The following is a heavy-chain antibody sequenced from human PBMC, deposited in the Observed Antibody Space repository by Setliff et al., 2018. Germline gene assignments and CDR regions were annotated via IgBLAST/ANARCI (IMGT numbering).Heavy chain of an antibody. J-gene: IGHJ5*02. CDR1: GDSMSNYY. Sequence: PSETLSLTCTVSGDSMSNYYWNWIRQAPGKGLEWIGEINHRGTTSYTPSLKGRVTISVDTSKNLFSLKLSSVTAADTAVYFCARGPRFDYESPTYRRRFDPWGQGTAVTVSS. CDR2: INHRGTT. D-gene: IGHD3-22*01. CDR3: ARGPRFDYESPTYRRRFDP. V-gene: IGHV4-34*01.